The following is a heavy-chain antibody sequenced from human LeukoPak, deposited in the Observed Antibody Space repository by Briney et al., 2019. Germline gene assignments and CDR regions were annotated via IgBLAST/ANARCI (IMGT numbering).Heavy chain of an antibody. Sequence: KSLRLPCSASGFPFSSYGMHWVRQAPGKGLGGGAVISYGGSNKYYADSVKGRFTISRDNSKNTLYLQMNSLRAEDTAVYYCAKDLRVNCSGGSCYDWFDPWGQGTLVTVSS. V-gene: IGHV3-30*18. CDR1: GFPFSSYG. CDR2: ISYGGSNK. J-gene: IGHJ5*02. CDR3: AKDLRVNCSGGSCYDWFDP. D-gene: IGHD2-15*01.